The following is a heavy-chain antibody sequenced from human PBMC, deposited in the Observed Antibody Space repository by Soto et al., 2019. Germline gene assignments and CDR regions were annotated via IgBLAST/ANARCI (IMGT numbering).Heavy chain of an antibody. Sequence: KQSQTLSLTCAISGDSVSSNSAAWNWIRQSPSRGLEWLGRTYYRSKWHNDYAVSVKSRITINPDTSKNQFSLQLNSVTPEDTAVYDCAREGTTYSSSWAFDYWGQGTLVTVSS. CDR3: AREGTTYSSSWAFDY. CDR1: GDSVSSNSAA. CDR2: TYYRSKWHN. J-gene: IGHJ4*02. D-gene: IGHD6-13*01. V-gene: IGHV6-1*01.